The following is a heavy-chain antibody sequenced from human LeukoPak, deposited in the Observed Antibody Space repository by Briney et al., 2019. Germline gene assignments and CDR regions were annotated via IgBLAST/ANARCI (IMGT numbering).Heavy chain of an antibody. J-gene: IGHJ4*02. Sequence: GGSLRLSCAASGFTFSRYGMHWVRQAPGKGLEWVAVIWYDGSNKYYADSVKGRFTISRDNSKNTLYLQMNSLRAEDTAVYYCARDLHTSRYGRYGAAGYWGQGTLVTVSS. CDR1: GFTFSRYG. CDR2: IWYDGSNK. CDR3: ARDLHTSRYGRYGAAGY. V-gene: IGHV3-33*01. D-gene: IGHD3-16*02.